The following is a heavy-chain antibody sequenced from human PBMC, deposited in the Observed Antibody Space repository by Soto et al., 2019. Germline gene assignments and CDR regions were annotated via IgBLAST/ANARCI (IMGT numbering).Heavy chain of an antibody. Sequence: SETLSLTCAAYGGSFSGYYWSWIRQPPGKGLEWIGEINHSGSTNYNPSLKSRVTISVDTSKNQFSLKLSSVTAADTAVYYCARGVQLWDYYYYGMDVWGQGTTVTVSS. D-gene: IGHD5-18*01. V-gene: IGHV4-34*01. CDR3: ARGVQLWDYYYYGMDV. CDR1: GGSFSGYY. CDR2: INHSGST. J-gene: IGHJ6*02.